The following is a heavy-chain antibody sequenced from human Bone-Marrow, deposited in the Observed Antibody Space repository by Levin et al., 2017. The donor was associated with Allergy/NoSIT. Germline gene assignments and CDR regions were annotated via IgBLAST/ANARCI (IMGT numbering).Heavy chain of an antibody. J-gene: IGHJ6*02. CDR3: AREYVGAITNYYYYGMDV. D-gene: IGHD1-26*01. CDR1: GFTVSSNY. CDR2: IYSGGST. Sequence: PGGSLRLSCAASGFTVSSNYMSWVRQAPGKGLEWVSVIYSGGSTYYADSVKGRFTISRDNSKNTLYLQMNSLRAEDTAVYYCAREYVGAITNYYYYGMDVWGQGTTVTVSS. V-gene: IGHV3-53*01.